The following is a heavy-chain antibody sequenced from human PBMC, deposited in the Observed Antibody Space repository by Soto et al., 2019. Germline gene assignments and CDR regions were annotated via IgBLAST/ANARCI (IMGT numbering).Heavy chain of an antibody. CDR2: IYHSGST. CDR3: ARGSSWSDYYFDY. V-gene: IGHV4-30-2*01. D-gene: IGHD6-13*01. CDR1: GGSISSGGYS. Sequence: PSETLSLTCAVSGGSISSGGYSWGWIRQPPGKGLEWIGYIYHSGSTYYNPSLKSRVTISVDRSKNQFSLKLSSVTAADTAVYYCARGSSWSDYYFDYWGQGTLVTVSS. J-gene: IGHJ4*02.